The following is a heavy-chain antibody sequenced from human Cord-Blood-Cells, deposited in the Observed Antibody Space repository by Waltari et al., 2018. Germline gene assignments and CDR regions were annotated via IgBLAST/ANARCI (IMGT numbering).Heavy chain of an antibody. D-gene: IGHD1-7*01. J-gene: IGHJ5*02. Sequence: QAQLVHSGAEVKKPGSSVKVSRKASGGTFRSYAISWVRQAPGQGLEWMRGIIPIFGTANYAHKFQGRVTITADESTSTAYMELSSLRSEDTAVYYCASCGPKTGTTFYNWFDPWGQGTLVTVSS. V-gene: IGHV1-69*01. CDR3: ASCGPKTGTTFYNWFDP. CDR2: IIPIFGTA. CDR1: GGTFRSYA.